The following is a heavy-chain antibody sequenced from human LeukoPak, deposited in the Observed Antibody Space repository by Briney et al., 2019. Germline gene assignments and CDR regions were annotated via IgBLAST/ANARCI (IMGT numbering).Heavy chain of an antibody. Sequence: SGPTLVNPTQTLTLTCTFSGFSLTTSGIRVSWIRQPPGKALEWLAHIDWDDDKFYSTSLKTRLTLSKDTSKNQVVLTMTNMDPVDTATYYCARLYGDFYFDYRGQGTLVTVSS. CDR2: IDWDDDK. J-gene: IGHJ4*02. CDR1: GFSLTTSGIR. D-gene: IGHD4-17*01. V-gene: IGHV2-70*04. CDR3: ARLYGDFYFDY.